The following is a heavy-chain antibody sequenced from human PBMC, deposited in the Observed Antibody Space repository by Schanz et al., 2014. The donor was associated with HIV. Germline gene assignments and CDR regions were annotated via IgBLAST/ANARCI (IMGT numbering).Heavy chain of an antibody. V-gene: IGHV3-23*04. Sequence: VQLVESGGGVVQPGGSLRLSCAASGFTFSSYAMSWVRQAPGKGLEWVSAISGSGGSTYYADSVRGRFTVSRDNAKNSLYLQMNSLRDEDTAVYYCARSPSFGMDVWGQGTTVTVSS. J-gene: IGHJ6*02. CDR2: ISGSGGST. CDR1: GFTFSSYA. CDR3: ARSPSFGMDV.